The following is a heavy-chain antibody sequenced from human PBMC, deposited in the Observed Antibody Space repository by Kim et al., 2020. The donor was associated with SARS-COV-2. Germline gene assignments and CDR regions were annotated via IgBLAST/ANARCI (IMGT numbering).Heavy chain of an antibody. CDR2: ISYDGSNK. J-gene: IGHJ4*01. Sequence: GGSLRLSCAASGFTFSSYAMHWVRQAPGKGLEWVAVISYDGSNKYYADSVKGRFTISRDNSKNTLYLQMNSLRAEDTAVYYCARGSGGGRYRGYFYYWG. CDR1: GFTFSSYA. V-gene: IGHV3-30-3*01. D-gene: IGHD3-16*01. CDR3: ARGSGGGRYRGYFYY.